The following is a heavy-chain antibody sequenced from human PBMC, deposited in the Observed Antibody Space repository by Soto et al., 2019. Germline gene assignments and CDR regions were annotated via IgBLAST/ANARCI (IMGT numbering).Heavy chain of an antibody. D-gene: IGHD6-13*01. CDR3: ARVARIAAAGKLPHYYYAMDV. CDR1: GFTFSSYW. V-gene: IGHV3-7*01. Sequence: EVQLVESGGGLVQPGGSLRLSCAASGFTFSSYWMSWVRQAPGKGLEWVANIKQDGSEKYSVDSVKGRFTISRDNAKNSLSLQMNSLRAEDTAVYYCARVARIAAAGKLPHYYYAMDVWGQGTTVTVSS. J-gene: IGHJ6*02. CDR2: IKQDGSEK.